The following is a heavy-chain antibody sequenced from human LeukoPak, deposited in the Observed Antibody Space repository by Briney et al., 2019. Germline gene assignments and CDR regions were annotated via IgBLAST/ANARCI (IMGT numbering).Heavy chain of an antibody. CDR3: ARQYSSSWYDNWFDP. J-gene: IGHJ5*02. Sequence: SETLSLTCTVSGGSVSSGSYYWSWIRQPPGKGLEWIGYIYYSGSTNYNPSLKSRVTISVDTSKNQFSLKLSSVTAADTAVYYCARQYSSSWYDNWFDPWGQGTLVTVSS. CDR2: IYYSGST. V-gene: IGHV4-61*01. CDR1: GGSVSSGSYY. D-gene: IGHD6-13*01.